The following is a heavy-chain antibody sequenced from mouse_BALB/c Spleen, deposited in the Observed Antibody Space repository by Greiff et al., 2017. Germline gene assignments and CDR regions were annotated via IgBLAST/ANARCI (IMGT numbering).Heavy chain of an antibody. CDR3: AKHGGYRYDVRAMDY. CDR2: IWGGGST. D-gene: IGHD2-14*01. Sequence: VQRVESGPGLVAPSQSLSITCTVSGFSLTDYGVSWIRQPPGKGLEWLGVIWGGGSTYYNSALKSRLSISKDNSKSQVFLKMNSLQTDDTAMYYCAKHGGYRYDVRAMDYWGQGTSVTVSS. J-gene: IGHJ4*01. V-gene: IGHV2-6-5*01. CDR1: GFSLTDYG.